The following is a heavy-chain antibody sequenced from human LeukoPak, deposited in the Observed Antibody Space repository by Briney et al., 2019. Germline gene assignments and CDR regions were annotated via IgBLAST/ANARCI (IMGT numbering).Heavy chain of an antibody. CDR3: ARGPYNWNYVGGDI. D-gene: IGHD1-7*01. CDR2: IIPIFGTA. Sequence: SVKVSCKASGGTFSSYAISWVRQAPGQGLEWMGGIIPIFGTANYAQKFQGRVTITTDESTSTAYMELSGLRSEDTAVYYCARGPYNWNYVGGDIWGQGTMVTVSS. CDR1: GGTFSSYA. J-gene: IGHJ3*02. V-gene: IGHV1-69*05.